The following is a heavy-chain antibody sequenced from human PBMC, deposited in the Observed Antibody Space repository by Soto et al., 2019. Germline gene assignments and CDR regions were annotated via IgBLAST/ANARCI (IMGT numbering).Heavy chain of an antibody. D-gene: IGHD2-2*01. V-gene: IGHV1-8*01. CDR2: MNPKSGRT. CDR3: ARGYCSSTSCDEGHNDYYYSARDV. Sequence: QVQLVQFGAEVKKPGASVKVSCKASGYTFTSYDINWVRQATGQGPEWMGWMNPKSGRTAFAQMFQGRVTMTRYTSISTAYMELSSLRFEDTAVYYCARGYCSSTSCDEGHNDYYYSARDVWGQGTTVTVSS. CDR1: GYTFTSYD. J-gene: IGHJ6*02.